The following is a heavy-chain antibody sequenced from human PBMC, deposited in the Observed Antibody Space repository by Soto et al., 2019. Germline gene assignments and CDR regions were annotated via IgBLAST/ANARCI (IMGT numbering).Heavy chain of an antibody. CDR1: GFTFSSYG. D-gene: IGHD3-22*01. J-gene: IGHJ4*02. CDR3: ARDNYYDSSGYYFDFDY. V-gene: IGHV3-33*01. Sequence: LRLSCAASGFTFSSYGMHWVRQAPGKGLEWVAVIWYDGSNKYYADSVKGRFTISRDNSKNTLYLQMNSLRAEDTAVYYCARDNYYDSSGYYFDFDYWGQGTLVTVSS. CDR2: IWYDGSNK.